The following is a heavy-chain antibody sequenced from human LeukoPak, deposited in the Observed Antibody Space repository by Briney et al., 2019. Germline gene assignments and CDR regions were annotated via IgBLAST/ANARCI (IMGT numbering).Heavy chain of an antibody. V-gene: IGHV3-66*01. CDR1: GFTVSSNY. CDR2: IFTGGYT. D-gene: IGHD2-15*01. CDR3: AATREGYYFDY. Sequence: GGSLRLSCAASGFTVSSNYMSWVRQAPGRGLEWVSVIFTGGYTYYAASMKGRFTISRDNSKNTLYLRMNSLRTEDTAVYYCAATREGYYFDYWGQGTLVTVSS. J-gene: IGHJ4*02.